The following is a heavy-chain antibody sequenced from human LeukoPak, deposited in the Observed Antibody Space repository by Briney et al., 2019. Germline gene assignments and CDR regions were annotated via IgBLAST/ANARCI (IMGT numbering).Heavy chain of an antibody. CDR1: GGSISSYY. CDR2: IYTSGNT. Sequence: SETLSLTCTVSGGSISSYYWSWIRQPAGKGLEWIGRIYTSGNTNYNPSLKSRVTMSVDTSKNQFSLKLSSVTAADTAVYYCASSGAYGDYVGYWGQGTLVTVSS. CDR3: ASSGAYGDYVGY. J-gene: IGHJ4*02. D-gene: IGHD4-17*01. V-gene: IGHV4-4*07.